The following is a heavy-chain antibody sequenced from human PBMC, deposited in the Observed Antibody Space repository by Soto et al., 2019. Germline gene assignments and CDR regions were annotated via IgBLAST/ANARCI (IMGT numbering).Heavy chain of an antibody. V-gene: IGHV3-23*01. CDR1: GFTFSSYA. D-gene: IGHD3-22*01. Sequence: GGSLRLSCAASGFTFSSYAMSWVRQAPGKGLEWVSAISGSGGSTYYADSVKGRFTISRDNSKNTLYLQMNSLRAEDTAVYYCARSGFYYDSSGPAYWGQGTLVTVSS. CDR3: ARSGFYYDSSGPAY. CDR2: ISGSGGST. J-gene: IGHJ4*02.